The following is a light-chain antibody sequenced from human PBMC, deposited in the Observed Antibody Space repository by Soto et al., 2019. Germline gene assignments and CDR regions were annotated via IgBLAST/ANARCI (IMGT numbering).Light chain of an antibody. V-gene: IGKV3-15*01. J-gene: IGKJ3*01. CDR2: YTS. CDR3: HQYNNWPPGAT. CDR1: RTVSTN. Sequence: DIVMTQSPATLSVSPGERATLSCRASRTVSTNLAWYQQKPGQAPRLLIYYTSTRATGIPARFSGSGSGKEFTLTISSLQSEDFAFYYCHQYNNWPPGATFGTGTKVYIK.